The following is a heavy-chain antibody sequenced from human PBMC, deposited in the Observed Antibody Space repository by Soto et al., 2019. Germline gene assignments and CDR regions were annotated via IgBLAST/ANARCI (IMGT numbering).Heavy chain of an antibody. CDR1: GGSIRTFY. V-gene: IGHV4-59*07. Sequence: PSDTLSLTCTVSGGSIRTFYWSWIRQPPGKGLEWIGYIYYSGSTNYNPSLKSRVTISVDTSKNQFSLKLSSVTAADTAVYYCARSSGYISYWGQGXLVTVYS. D-gene: IGHD3-3*01. J-gene: IGHJ4*02. CDR2: IYYSGST. CDR3: ARSSGYISY.